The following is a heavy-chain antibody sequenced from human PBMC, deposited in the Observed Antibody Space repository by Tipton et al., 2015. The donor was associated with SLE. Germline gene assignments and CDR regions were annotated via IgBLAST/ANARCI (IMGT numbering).Heavy chain of an antibody. CDR2: INHSGST. J-gene: IGHJ4*02. CDR3: ARVNIEYSSYFDY. V-gene: IGHV4-34*01. CDR1: GGSFSGYY. Sequence: TLSLTCAVYGGSFSGYYWSWIRQPPGKGLEWIGEINHSGSTNYNPSLKSRVTISVDTSKNQFSLKLNSVTAADTAVYYCARVNIEYSSYFDYWGQGTLVTVSS. D-gene: IGHD5-18*01.